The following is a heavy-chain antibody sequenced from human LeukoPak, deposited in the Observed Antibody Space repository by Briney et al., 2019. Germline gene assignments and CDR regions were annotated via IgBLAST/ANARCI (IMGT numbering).Heavy chain of an antibody. D-gene: IGHD2-8*01. V-gene: IGHV4-31*03. J-gene: IGHJ4*02. CDR2: INYSGRT. CDR1: GCSINNHNYY. Sequence: SETLSLTCTVSGCSINNHNYYWSWIRQHQGQGLEWIGHINYSGRTFYNPSLKTRLTISVDTSKNQFSLRLTSVTAADTAVYFCGGGPPVSYRRATGCLYFESWGQGTQVTVSS. CDR3: GGGPPVSYRRATGCLYFES.